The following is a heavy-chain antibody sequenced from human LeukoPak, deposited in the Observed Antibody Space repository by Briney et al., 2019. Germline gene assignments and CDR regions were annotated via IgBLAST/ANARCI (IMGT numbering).Heavy chain of an antibody. CDR1: GYTFTGYY. CDR3: ARGRYDFWSGYPIDY. CDR2: INPNSGGT. Sequence: ASVKVSCKASGYTFTGYYMHWVRQAPGRGLEWMGWINPNSGGTNYAQKFQGRVTMTRDTSISTAYMELSRLRSDDTAVYYCARGRYDFWSGYPIDYWGQGTLVTVSS. V-gene: IGHV1-2*02. D-gene: IGHD3-3*01. J-gene: IGHJ4*02.